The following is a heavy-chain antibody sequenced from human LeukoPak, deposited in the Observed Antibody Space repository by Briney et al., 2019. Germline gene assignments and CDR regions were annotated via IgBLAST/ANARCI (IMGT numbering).Heavy chain of an antibody. Sequence: GGSLRLSCAASGFTFSTYTMNWVRQAPGKGLEWVSHITSSSIIHDADSVKGRFTISRDNAKNSLYLQMNSLRAEDTAVYYCARDGTAGGPDPDYYDSSGYYYFDYWGQGTLVTVSS. V-gene: IGHV3-48*04. CDR2: ITSSSII. CDR3: ARDGTAGGPDPDYYDSSGYYYFDY. CDR1: GFTFSTYT. D-gene: IGHD3-22*01. J-gene: IGHJ4*02.